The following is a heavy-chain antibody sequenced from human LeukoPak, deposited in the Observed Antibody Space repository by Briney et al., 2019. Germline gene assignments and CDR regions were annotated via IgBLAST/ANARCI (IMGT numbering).Heavy chain of an antibody. CDR1: GGSISSGSYY. CDR2: IYTSGST. CDR3: ARDRGGYDYDY. V-gene: IGHV4-61*02. D-gene: IGHD5-12*01. J-gene: IGHJ4*02. Sequence: PSQTLSLTCTVSGGSISSGSYYWSWIRQPAGKGLEWIGRIYTSGSTNYNPSLKSRVTISVDTSKNQFSLKLSSVTAADTAVYYCARDRGGYDYDYWGQGTLVTVSS.